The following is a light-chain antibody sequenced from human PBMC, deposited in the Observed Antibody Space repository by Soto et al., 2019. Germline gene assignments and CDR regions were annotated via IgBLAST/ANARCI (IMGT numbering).Light chain of an antibody. CDR3: QSYDFTLGAFWV. CDR1: SSNIGAGYD. J-gene: IGLJ3*02. V-gene: IGLV1-40*01. Sequence: QSVLTQPPSVSGAPGQRVTISCTGSSSNIGAGYDVHWYQQLPGTAPKLLIYGTSNRPSGVPDRFSGSKSGTSASLAITGLQAEDEAHYFCQSYDFTLGAFWVFGGGTK. CDR2: GTS.